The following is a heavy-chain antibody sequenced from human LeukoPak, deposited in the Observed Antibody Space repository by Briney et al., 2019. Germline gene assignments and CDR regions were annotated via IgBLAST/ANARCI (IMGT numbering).Heavy chain of an antibody. CDR2: FDPEDGET. CDR3: ARSSGILTGYYLFDY. Sequence: ASVKVSCKISGYTFTELSIHWVRQAPGKGLEWMGGFDPEDGETTYAQTLQGRVIMTEDTSTDTAYMELSSLRSDDTAVYYCARSSGILTGYYLFDYWGQGTLVTVSS. CDR1: GYTFTELS. D-gene: IGHD3-9*01. J-gene: IGHJ4*02. V-gene: IGHV1-24*01.